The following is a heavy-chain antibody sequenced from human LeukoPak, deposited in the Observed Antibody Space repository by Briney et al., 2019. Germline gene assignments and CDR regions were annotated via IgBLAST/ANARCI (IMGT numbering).Heavy chain of an antibody. CDR3: ARAGSITGTTVDAFDI. Sequence: ASVKVSCKASGYTFTSYGISWVRQAPGQGLEWMGWISAYNGNTNYAQKLQGRVTMTTDTSTSTAYMELRSLRSEDTAVYYCARAGSITGTTVDAFDIWGQGTMVTVSS. J-gene: IGHJ3*02. CDR2: ISAYNGNT. V-gene: IGHV1-18*01. CDR1: GYTFTSYG. D-gene: IGHD1-7*01.